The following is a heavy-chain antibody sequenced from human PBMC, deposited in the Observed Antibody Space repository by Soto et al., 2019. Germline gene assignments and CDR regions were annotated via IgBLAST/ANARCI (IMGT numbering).Heavy chain of an antibody. CDR3: ARRYGGAFDI. CDR1: GGSISSYY. J-gene: IGHJ3*02. D-gene: IGHD3-10*01. V-gene: IGHV4-59*08. CDR2: IYYSGST. Sequence: PSETLSLTCTVSGGSISSYYWSWIRQPPGKGLEWIGYIYYSGSTNYNPSLKSRVTISVDTSKNQFSLKLSSVTPADTAVYYCARRYGGAFDIWGQGTMVTVSS.